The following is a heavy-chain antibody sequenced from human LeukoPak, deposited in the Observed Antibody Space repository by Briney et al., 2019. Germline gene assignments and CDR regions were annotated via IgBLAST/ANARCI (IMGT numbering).Heavy chain of an antibody. V-gene: IGHV4-39*01. Sequence: SETLSLTCTVSGGSISSSSYYWGWIRQPPGKGLEWTGSIYYSGSTYYNPSLKSRVTISVDTSKNQFSLKLSSVTAADTAVYYCARSLTYYYDSSGYPIAYWGQGTLVTVSS. J-gene: IGHJ4*02. CDR1: GGSISSSSYY. CDR2: IYYSGST. D-gene: IGHD3-22*01. CDR3: ARSLTYYYDSSGYPIAY.